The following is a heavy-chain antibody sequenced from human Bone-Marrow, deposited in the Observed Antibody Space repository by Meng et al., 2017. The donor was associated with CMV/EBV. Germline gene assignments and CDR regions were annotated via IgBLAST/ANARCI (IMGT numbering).Heavy chain of an antibody. D-gene: IGHD3-10*01. Sequence: SETLSLTCTVSGASISRYYWSWIRQPPGKGLEWLGYVFYSGLTNYNPSLKSRLTISVDTSKHHFSLNLKSVTAADTAVYYCAAGSAPPPGYWGPGTLVTVSS. CDR2: VFYSGLT. CDR1: GASISRYY. J-gene: IGHJ4*02. CDR3: AAGSAPPPGY. V-gene: IGHV4-59*01.